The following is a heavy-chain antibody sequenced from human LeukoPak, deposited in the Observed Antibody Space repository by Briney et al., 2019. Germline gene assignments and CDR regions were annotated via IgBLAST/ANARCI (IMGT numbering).Heavy chain of an antibody. Sequence: GRSLRLSCAASGFTFSSYAMHWVRQAPGKGLEWVAVISYDGSNKYYADSVKGRFTISRDNSKNTLYLQMNSLRAEDTAVYYCARDHVATPNMVDYWGQGTLVTVSS. D-gene: IGHD2/OR15-2a*01. CDR1: GFTFSSYA. J-gene: IGHJ4*02. V-gene: IGHV3-30-3*01. CDR3: ARDHVATPNMVDY. CDR2: ISYDGSNK.